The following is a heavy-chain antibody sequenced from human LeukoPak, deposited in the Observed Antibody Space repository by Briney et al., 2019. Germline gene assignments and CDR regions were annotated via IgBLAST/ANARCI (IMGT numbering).Heavy chain of an antibody. D-gene: IGHD3-16*01. CDR2: MNQDGSEK. Sequence: GGYLRLSCAASGFTFSDSWMSWVRQAPGKGLEWVANMNQDGSEKDYVDSVKGRFTISRDNARNSLYLQMGSLRAEDTAVYYRATYTHWVAGDVWGQGTTVTVSS. V-gene: IGHV3-7*01. CDR3: ATYTHWVAGDV. J-gene: IGHJ6*02. CDR1: GFTFSDSW.